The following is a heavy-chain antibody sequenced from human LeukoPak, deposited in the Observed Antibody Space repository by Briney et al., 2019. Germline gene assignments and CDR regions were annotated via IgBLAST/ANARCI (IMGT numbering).Heavy chain of an antibody. CDR1: GYTFTNYG. CDR2: ISAYNGNT. J-gene: IGHJ4*02. CDR3: ARVIAADTAMVTKRVDY. D-gene: IGHD5-18*01. Sequence: ASVKVFCEASGYTFTNYGIRWVRQAPGQGLEWMGWISAYNGNTNYAQKLQGRLTITTHTSTSTAYRELRSLRSDDTAVYYCARVIAADTAMVTKRVDYWGQGTLVTVSS. V-gene: IGHV1-18*01.